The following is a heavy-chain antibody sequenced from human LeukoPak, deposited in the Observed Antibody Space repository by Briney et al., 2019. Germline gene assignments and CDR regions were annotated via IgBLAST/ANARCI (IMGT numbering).Heavy chain of an antibody. CDR3: ASGPYPTAGTDHQFDY. D-gene: IGHD6-13*01. V-gene: IGHV4-59*01. CDR2: ISYSGST. Sequence: SETLSLTCTVSGASISSYYWSWIRQPPGKGLEWIGYISYSGSTNYNPSLKSRVTISVDTPKNQFSLKLSSVTAADTAVYYCASGPYPTAGTDHQFDYWGQGTLVTVSS. CDR1: GASISSYY. J-gene: IGHJ4*02.